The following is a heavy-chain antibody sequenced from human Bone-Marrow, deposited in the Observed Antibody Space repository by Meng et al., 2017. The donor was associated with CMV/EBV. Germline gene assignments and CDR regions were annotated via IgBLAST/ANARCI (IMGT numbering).Heavy chain of an antibody. CDR1: GYTFTGYY. CDR2: INPNSGGT. Sequence: ASVKVSCKASGYTFTGYYMHWVRQAPGQGLEWMGWINPNSGGTNYAQKFQGRVTMTRDTSISTAYMELSSLRSEDTAVYYCARDHESIAARLYYGMDVWGQGTTVTVSS. CDR3: ARDHESIAARLYYGMDV. J-gene: IGHJ6*02. V-gene: IGHV1-2*02. D-gene: IGHD6-6*01.